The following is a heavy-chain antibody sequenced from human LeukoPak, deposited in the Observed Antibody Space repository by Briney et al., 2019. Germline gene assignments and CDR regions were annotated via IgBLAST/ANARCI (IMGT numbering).Heavy chain of an antibody. CDR3: ARHEAGYSSSWPDY. CDR1: GGSISCSSYY. Sequence: SETLSLTCTVSGGSISCSSYYWGWIRQPPGKGLEWIGSIYYSGSTYYNPSLKSRVTISVDTSKNQFSLKLSSVTAAYTAVYYCARHEAGYSSSWPDYWGQGTLVTVSS. CDR2: IYYSGST. V-gene: IGHV4-39*01. D-gene: IGHD6-13*01. J-gene: IGHJ4*02.